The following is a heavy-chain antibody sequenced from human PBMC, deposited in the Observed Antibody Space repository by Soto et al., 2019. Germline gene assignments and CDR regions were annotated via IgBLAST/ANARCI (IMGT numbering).Heavy chain of an antibody. Sequence: PGGSLRLSCAASGFTFSSYGMGWVRQAPGKGLEWVSGITGSGGGTYGADSVKGRFTISRDNSKNTLYLEMNSLRAEDTAVYYCAKDPIGSGFFRFDDWGQGTLVTVSS. V-gene: IGHV3-23*01. CDR2: ITGSGGGT. J-gene: IGHJ4*02. CDR1: GFTFSSYG. CDR3: AKDPIGSGFFRFDD. D-gene: IGHD6-19*01.